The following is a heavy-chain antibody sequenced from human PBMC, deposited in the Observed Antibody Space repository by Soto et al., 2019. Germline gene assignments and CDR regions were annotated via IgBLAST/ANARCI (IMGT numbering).Heavy chain of an antibody. D-gene: IGHD3-22*01. CDR3: ARTPVRDSSVVFAWFDY. CDR1: GYTFTGYY. Sequence: QVQLVQSGAEVKKPGASVKVSCKASGYTFTGYYMHWVRQAPGQGLEWMGWINPNSGGTNYAQKFQGWVTMTRDTSISTAYMELSRLRSDDTAVYYCARTPVRDSSVVFAWFDYWGQGTLVTVSS. J-gene: IGHJ4*02. CDR2: INPNSGGT. V-gene: IGHV1-2*04.